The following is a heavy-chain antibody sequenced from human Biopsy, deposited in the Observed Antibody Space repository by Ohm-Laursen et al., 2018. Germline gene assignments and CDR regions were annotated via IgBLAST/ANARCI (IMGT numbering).Heavy chain of an antibody. Sequence: SDTLSLTGTVSGYSVTNDYYWGWIRQPPGKGLEWIGNIYYDGITYYNPSLKSRVAMSVDTSKNQFSLRLTSVTAADTAVYYCARVAGGYAYYYGMDVWGQGTTVSVSS. CDR3: ARVAGGYAYYYGMDV. V-gene: IGHV4-38-2*02. J-gene: IGHJ6*02. D-gene: IGHD5-12*01. CDR2: IYYDGIT. CDR1: GYSVTNDYY.